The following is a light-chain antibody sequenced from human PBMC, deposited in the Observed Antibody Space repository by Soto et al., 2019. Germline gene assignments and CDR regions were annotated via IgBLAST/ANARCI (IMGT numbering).Light chain of an antibody. Sequence: QSALAQPASVSGSPGQSITISCTGTSRDVGAYNSVSWYQQHPHKAPQVIIYKGTQRPSGVSNRFSGSTSGNAASLTISGLQADDEADYFCCSSAPESTYVFGNGTKVTVL. CDR2: KGT. CDR1: SRDVGAYNS. V-gene: IGLV2-23*01. CDR3: CSSAPESTYV. J-gene: IGLJ1*01.